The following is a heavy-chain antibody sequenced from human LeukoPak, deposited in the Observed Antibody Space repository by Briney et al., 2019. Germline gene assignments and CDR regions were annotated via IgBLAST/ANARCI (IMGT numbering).Heavy chain of an antibody. CDR2: IYSGGST. Sequence: GGSLRLSCAASGFTVSSNYMSWVRRAPGKGLEWVSVIYSGGSTYYADSVKGRFTISRDNSKNTLYLQMNSLRAEDTAVYYCASILRRGRSFDYWGQGTLVTVSS. CDR1: GFTVSSNY. D-gene: IGHD2-8*01. J-gene: IGHJ4*02. CDR3: ASILRRGRSFDY. V-gene: IGHV3-66*02.